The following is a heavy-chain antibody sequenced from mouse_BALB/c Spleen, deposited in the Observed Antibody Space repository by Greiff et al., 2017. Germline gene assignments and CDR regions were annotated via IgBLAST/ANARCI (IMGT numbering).Heavy chain of an antibody. CDR2: INPSNGGT. V-gene: IGHV1S81*02. CDR1: GYTFTSYY. CDR3: TRSRSFAY. J-gene: IGHJ3*01. Sequence: QVHVKQSGAELVKPGASVKLSCKASGYTFTSYYMYWVKQRPGQGLEWIGEINPSNGGTNFNEKFKSKATLTVDKSSSTAYMQLSSLTSEDSAVYYCTRSRSFAYWGQGTLVTVSA.